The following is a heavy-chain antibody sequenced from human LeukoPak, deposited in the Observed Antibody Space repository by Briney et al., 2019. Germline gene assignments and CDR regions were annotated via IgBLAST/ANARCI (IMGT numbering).Heavy chain of an antibody. D-gene: IGHD3-3*02. CDR1: GYTFTSYY. CDR2: INPSGGST. J-gene: IGHJ3*02. Sequence: ASVKVSCKASGYTFTSYYMHWVRQAPGQGLEWMGIINPSGGSTSYAQKFQGRVTMTRDTSTSTVYMELSSLRSEDTAVYYCAKARHDVLATGDAFDIWDQATTVTVSS. CDR3: AKARHDVLATGDAFDI. V-gene: IGHV1-46*01.